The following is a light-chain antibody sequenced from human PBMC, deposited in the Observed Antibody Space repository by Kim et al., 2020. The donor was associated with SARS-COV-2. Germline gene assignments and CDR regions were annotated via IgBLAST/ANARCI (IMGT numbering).Light chain of an antibody. Sequence: VSVSPGQTASIPCPGYRLGEKFASWYQQMPGQSPILVIYQDTQRAPGIPERFSGSNSGDTATLTIAGTQAMDEAHYYCQTWGTSVVFGGGTQLTVL. CDR3: QTWGTSVV. CDR2: QDT. CDR1: RLGEKF. J-gene: IGLJ2*01. V-gene: IGLV3-1*01.